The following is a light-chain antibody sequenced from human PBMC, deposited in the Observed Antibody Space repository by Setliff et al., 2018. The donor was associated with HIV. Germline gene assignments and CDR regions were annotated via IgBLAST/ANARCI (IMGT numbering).Light chain of an antibody. CDR1: SGSIASNY. V-gene: IGLV6-57*01. J-gene: IGLJ2*01. Sequence: NFMLTQPHSVSESPGKTVTISCTRSSGSIASNYVQWYQQRPGSSPTTVIYEDNQRPSGVPDRFSGSIDSSSNSASLTISGPKTEDEADYYCQSYDSNNHVVFGGGTKVTVL. CDR3: QSYDSNNHVV. CDR2: EDN.